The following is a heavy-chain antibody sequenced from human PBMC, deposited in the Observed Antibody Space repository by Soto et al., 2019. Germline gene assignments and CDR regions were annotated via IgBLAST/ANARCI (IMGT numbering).Heavy chain of an antibody. Sequence: QVQLVESGGGVVQPWRSLRLSCAAAGFTFSSYAMHWVRQAPGKGLEWVAVISYDGSNKYYADSVKGRFTISRDNSKNTLYLQMNSLRAEDTAVYYCARDRRRDAFDIWGQGTMVTVSS. V-gene: IGHV3-30-3*01. D-gene: IGHD6-25*01. CDR2: ISYDGSNK. CDR3: ARDRRRDAFDI. CDR1: GFTFSSYA. J-gene: IGHJ3*02.